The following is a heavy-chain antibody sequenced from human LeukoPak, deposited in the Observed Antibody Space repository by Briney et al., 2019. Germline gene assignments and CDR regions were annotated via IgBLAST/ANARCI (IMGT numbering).Heavy chain of an antibody. CDR3: ARSSGWYQGVDY. CDR1: GFTFGSYW. Sequence: GGSLRLSCAASGFTFGSYWMHWVRQAPGKGLVWVSRLNSDGGSTSYADSVKGRFTISRDNAKNTLYLQMNSLRAEDTAVYYCARSSGWYQGVDYWGQGTLVTVSS. CDR2: LNSDGGST. D-gene: IGHD6-19*01. V-gene: IGHV3-74*01. J-gene: IGHJ4*02.